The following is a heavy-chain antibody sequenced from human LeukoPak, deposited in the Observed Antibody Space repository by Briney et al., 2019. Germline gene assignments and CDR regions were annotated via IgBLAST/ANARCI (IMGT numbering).Heavy chain of an antibody. J-gene: IGHJ6*02. CDR3: AANSWMLGMDV. CDR1: GFTFSSYA. Sequence: TGGSLRLSCAASGFTFSSYAMSWVRQAPGKGPVWVSHINSDGSNTGYADSVKGRFTSSRDNAKNTLYLQMNSLGADDTAVYYCAANSWMLGMDVWGQGTTVTVSS. CDR2: INSDGSNT. V-gene: IGHV3-74*01. D-gene: IGHD2-8*01.